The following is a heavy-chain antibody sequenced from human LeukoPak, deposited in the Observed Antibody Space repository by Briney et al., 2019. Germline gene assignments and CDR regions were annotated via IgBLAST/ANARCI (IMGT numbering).Heavy chain of an antibody. D-gene: IGHD4-17*01. Sequence: MGWINAGNGNTKYSQKFQGRVTITRDTSASTAYMELSSLRSEDTAVYYCARADYGDYVFDPWGQGTLVTVSS. V-gene: IGHV1-3*01. J-gene: IGHJ5*02. CDR3: ARADYGDYVFDP. CDR2: INAGNGNT.